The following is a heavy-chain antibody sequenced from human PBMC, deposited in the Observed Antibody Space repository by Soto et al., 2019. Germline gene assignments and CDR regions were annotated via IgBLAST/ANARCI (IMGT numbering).Heavy chain of an antibody. CDR3: ARDSYDYVWGSYPPTFGY. V-gene: IGHV1-2*02. Sequence: ASVKVSCKASGYTFTGYYMHWVRQAPGQGXEWMGWINPNSGGTNYAQKFRGRVTMTRDTSISTAYMELSRLRSDDTAVYYCARDSYDYVWGSYPPTFGYWGQGTLVTVFS. CDR1: GYTFTGYY. D-gene: IGHD3-16*01. CDR2: INPNSGGT. J-gene: IGHJ4*02.